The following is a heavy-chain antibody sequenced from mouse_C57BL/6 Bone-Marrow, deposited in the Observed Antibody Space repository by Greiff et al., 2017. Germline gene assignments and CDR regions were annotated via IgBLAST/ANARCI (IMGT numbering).Heavy chain of an antibody. CDR1: GYTFTSYG. CDR3: ARIYYYGSSHWYFDV. CDR2: IYPRSGNT. J-gene: IGHJ1*03. Sequence: QVQLQQPGAELARPGASVKLSCKASGYTFTSYGISWVKQRTGQGLEWIGEIYPRSGNTYYNEKFKGKATLTADKSSSTAYMELRSLTSEDSAVYFCARIYYYGSSHWYFDVWGTGTTVTVSS. V-gene: IGHV1-81*01. D-gene: IGHD1-1*01.